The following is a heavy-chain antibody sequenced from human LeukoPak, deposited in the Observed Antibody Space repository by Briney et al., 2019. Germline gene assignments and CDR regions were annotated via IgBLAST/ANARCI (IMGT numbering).Heavy chain of an antibody. CDR2: ITYDGSNK. CDR3: ARDGVVVITIVSEYYFDY. Sequence: GRSLRLSCAASGFTFSSYAMHWVRQAPGKGLEWVAVITYDGSNKYYADSVKGRFTISRDNSKNTLYLQMNSLRAEDTAVYYCARDGVVVITIVSEYYFDYWGQGTLVTVSS. D-gene: IGHD3-22*01. V-gene: IGHV3-30*07. CDR1: GFTFSSYA. J-gene: IGHJ4*02.